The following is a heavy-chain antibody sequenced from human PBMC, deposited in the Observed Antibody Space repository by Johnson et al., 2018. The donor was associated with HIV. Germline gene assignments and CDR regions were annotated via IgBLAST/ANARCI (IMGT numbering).Heavy chain of an antibody. Sequence: QVQLVESGGGVVQPGRSLRLSCAASGFTFSSYGMHWVRQAPGKGLEWVAVISYDGSNQYYADYVKGRFTISRDNAKNTRYLQMNSLGAEATALYYCLRCVGVYGYDECDAFDIWGQGTMVTVSS. CDR3: LRCVGVYGYDECDAFDI. CDR1: GFTFSSYG. D-gene: IGHD5-18*01. V-gene: IGHV3-30*03. J-gene: IGHJ3*02. CDR2: ISYDGSNQ.